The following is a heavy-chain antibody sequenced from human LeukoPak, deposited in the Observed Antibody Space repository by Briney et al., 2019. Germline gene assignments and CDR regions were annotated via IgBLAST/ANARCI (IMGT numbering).Heavy chain of an antibody. CDR2: INQDGTEK. Sequence: TGESLRLSCAASGFTFTTYWMTWVRQAPGKGLEWVANINQDGTEKYYVDSVKGRFTISRDNAKTSLYLQMNSLRAEDTAVYYCARDLSGVTGYTYGRGIDYWGQGTLVTVSS. CDR1: GFTFTTYW. J-gene: IGHJ4*02. V-gene: IGHV3-7*01. D-gene: IGHD5-18*01. CDR3: ARDLSGVTGYTYGRGIDY.